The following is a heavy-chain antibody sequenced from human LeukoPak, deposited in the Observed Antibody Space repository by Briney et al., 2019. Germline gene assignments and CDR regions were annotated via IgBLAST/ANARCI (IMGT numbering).Heavy chain of an antibody. CDR1: GGSISSGGYS. Sequence: PSQTLSLTCAVSGGSISSGGYSWSWIRQPPGKGLEWIGYIYYSGSTNYNPSLKSRVTISVDTSKNQFSLKLSSVTAADTAVYYCARRLRYYYGMDVWGQGTTVTVSS. V-gene: IGHV4-61*08. J-gene: IGHJ6*02. CDR2: IYYSGST. CDR3: ARRLRYYYGMDV.